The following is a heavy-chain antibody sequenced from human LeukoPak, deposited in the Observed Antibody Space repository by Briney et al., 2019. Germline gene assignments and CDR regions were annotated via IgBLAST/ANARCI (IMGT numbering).Heavy chain of an antibody. CDR3: ARALTTYYDFWSGYSSSGPDAFDI. J-gene: IGHJ3*02. Sequence: SETLSLTCTVSGGSISSYYWSWIRQPPGQGLERIGYIYYSGSTNYNPSLKSRATISVDTSKNQFSLKLSSVTAADSAVYYCARALTTYYDFWSGYSSSGPDAFDIWGQGTMVTVSS. CDR1: GGSISSYY. CDR2: IYYSGST. V-gene: IGHV4-59*01. D-gene: IGHD3-3*01.